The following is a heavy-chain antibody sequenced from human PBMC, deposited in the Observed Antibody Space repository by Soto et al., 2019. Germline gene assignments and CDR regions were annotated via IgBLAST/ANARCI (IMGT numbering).Heavy chain of an antibody. D-gene: IGHD2-2*02. J-gene: IGHJ3*02. Sequence: SETLSLTCTVSGGSISSGGYYWSWIRQHPGKGLEWIGYIYYSGSTYYNPSLKSRVTISVDTSKNQFSLKLSSVTAADTAVYYCARDIRNAFDIWGQGTMVTVSS. CDR3: ARDIRNAFDI. V-gene: IGHV4-31*03. CDR1: GGSISSGGYY. CDR2: IYYSGST.